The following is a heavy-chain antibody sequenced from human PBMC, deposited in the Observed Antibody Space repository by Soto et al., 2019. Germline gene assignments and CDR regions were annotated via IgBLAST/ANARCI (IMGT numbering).Heavy chain of an antibody. CDR3: AKDRLAGNFDY. Sequence: GSLRLCCAACGFTVNNYAMNWVRQAPGKGLEWVATISGTGGSTYYADSVKGRFTISRDNSKNTLYLQMNSLRVEDTAVYYCAKDRLAGNFDYWGQGTQVTVSS. CDR2: ISGTGGST. V-gene: IGHV3-23*01. CDR1: GFTVNNYA. J-gene: IGHJ4*02.